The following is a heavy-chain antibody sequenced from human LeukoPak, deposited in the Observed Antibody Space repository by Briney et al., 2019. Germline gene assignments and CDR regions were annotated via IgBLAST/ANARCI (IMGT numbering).Heavy chain of an antibody. J-gene: IGHJ4*02. V-gene: IGHV4-38-2*02. CDR2: IYYSGST. Sequence: PSETLSLTCTVSGYSISNGYYWGWIRQPPGKGLEWIGSIYYSGSTYYNPSLKSRVTISVDTSKNQFSLKLSSVTAADTAVYYCARDYDSSGYYTFYFDYWGQGTLVTVSS. CDR3: ARDYDSSGYYTFYFDY. D-gene: IGHD3-22*01. CDR1: GYSISNGYY.